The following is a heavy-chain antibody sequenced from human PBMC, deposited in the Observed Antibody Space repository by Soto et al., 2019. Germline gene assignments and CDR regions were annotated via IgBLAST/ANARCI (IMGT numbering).Heavy chain of an antibody. Sequence: ASVKVSCKASGYSFTNNDVSWVRQATGQGPEWMGWINPNSGGTNYAQKFQGRVTMTRDTSISTVYMDLSRLRSDDTAVYYCARDLLASDWPDNDYWGQGTLVTVSS. V-gene: IGHV1-2*02. D-gene: IGHD2-21*02. CDR2: INPNSGGT. CDR1: GYSFTNND. J-gene: IGHJ4*02. CDR3: ARDLLASDWPDNDY.